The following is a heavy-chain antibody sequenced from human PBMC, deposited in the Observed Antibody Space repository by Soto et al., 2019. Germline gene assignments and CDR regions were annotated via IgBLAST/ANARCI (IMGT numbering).Heavy chain of an antibody. J-gene: IGHJ4*02. CDR1: GFTFTSSS. Sequence: GASVKVSCKASGFTFTSSSVQWVRQARGQRLEWIGWIVVGSGNTNYAQKFQERVTITRDMSTSTAYMELSSLRSEDTAVYYCAALPVGYDSSDLDYWGQGTLVTVSS. CDR3: AALPVGYDSSDLDY. D-gene: IGHD3-22*01. V-gene: IGHV1-58*01. CDR2: IVVGSGNT.